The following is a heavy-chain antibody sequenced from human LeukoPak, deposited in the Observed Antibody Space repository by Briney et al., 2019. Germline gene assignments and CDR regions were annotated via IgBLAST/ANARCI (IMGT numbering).Heavy chain of an antibody. V-gene: IGHV3-48*01. CDR1: RFTFSSYS. J-gene: IGHJ4*02. Sequence: GGSLRLSCAASRFTFSSYSMNWVRQAPGKGLEWVSYISSSSSTIYYADSVKGRFTISRDNAKNSLYLQMNSLRAEDTAVYYCARDDFAGNKFFDFWGQGTLVTVSS. D-gene: IGHD3/OR15-3a*01. CDR3: ARDDFAGNKFFDF. CDR2: ISSSSSTI.